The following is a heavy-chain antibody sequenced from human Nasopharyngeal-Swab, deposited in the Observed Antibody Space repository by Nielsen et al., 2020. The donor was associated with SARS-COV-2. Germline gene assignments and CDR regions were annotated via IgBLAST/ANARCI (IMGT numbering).Heavy chain of an antibody. V-gene: IGHV3-21*01. CDR1: GFTFSSYS. J-gene: IGHJ3*02. CDR3: ATASMVRGMRAFDI. Sequence: GGSLRLSCAASGFTFSSYSMNWVRKAPGKGLEWVSSISSSSSYIYYADSVKGRFTISRDNAKNSLYLQMNSLRAEDTAVYYCATASMVRGMRAFDIWGQGTMVTVSS. CDR2: ISSSSSYI. D-gene: IGHD3-10*01.